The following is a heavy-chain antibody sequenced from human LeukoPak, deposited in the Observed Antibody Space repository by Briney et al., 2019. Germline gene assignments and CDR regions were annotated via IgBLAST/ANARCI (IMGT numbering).Heavy chain of an antibody. V-gene: IGHV3-64D*06. Sequence: GGSLRLSCSASGVTYSRHAMHWVRQAPGKGLEYVSAISSNGGSTYYADSVKGRFTISRDNSKNTLYLQMSSLRAEDTAVYYCVKDGSGSYYTYYFDYWGQGTLVTVSS. CDR3: VKDGSGSYYTYYFDY. CDR1: GVTYSRHA. CDR2: ISSNGGST. J-gene: IGHJ4*02. D-gene: IGHD3-10*01.